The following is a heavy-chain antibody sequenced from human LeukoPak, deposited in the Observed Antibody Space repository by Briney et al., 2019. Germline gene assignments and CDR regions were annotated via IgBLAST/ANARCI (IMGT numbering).Heavy chain of an antibody. V-gene: IGHV3-23*01. D-gene: IGHD3-16*01. CDR3: AKVRNGLIPNDY. CDR2: ITGSGGST. CDR1: GFTFSSYA. J-gene: IGHJ4*02. Sequence: PGGSLRLSCAASGFTFSSYAMSWVRQAPGKGLEWVSAITGSGGSTYYADSVKGRFTMSRDNSKSTVYLQMNSVRAEDTAVYYCAKVRNGLIPNDYWGQGTLVTVSS.